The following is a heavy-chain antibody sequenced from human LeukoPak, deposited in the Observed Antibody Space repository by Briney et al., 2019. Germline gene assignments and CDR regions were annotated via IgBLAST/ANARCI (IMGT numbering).Heavy chain of an antibody. Sequence: GGSLRLSCAASGFTFSSCGMHWVRQAPGKGLEWVAVISYDGSNKYYADSVKGRFTISRDNSKNTLYLQMNSLRAEDTAVYYCAKESIYGDYAPPFDYWGQGTLVTVSS. V-gene: IGHV3-30*18. CDR2: ISYDGSNK. D-gene: IGHD4-17*01. CDR1: GFTFSSCG. J-gene: IGHJ4*02. CDR3: AKESIYGDYAPPFDY.